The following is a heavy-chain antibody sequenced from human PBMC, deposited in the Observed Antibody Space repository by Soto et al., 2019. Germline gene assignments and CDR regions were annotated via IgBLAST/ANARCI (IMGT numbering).Heavy chain of an antibody. CDR1: GCSVTSYW. V-gene: IGHV5-10-1*01. D-gene: IGHD6-13*01. J-gene: IGHJ6*02. CDR3: TRQAAADYYYCGMDV. Sequence: GPSVTSSGEGCGCSVTSYWFRRVRQMNGKGLEWMGRIDPSDSYTNYSPSFQGHVTISADKSVSTAYLQWSSLKASDTAMYYCTRQAAADYYYCGMDVWGQGTTVTVS. CDR2: IDPSDSYT.